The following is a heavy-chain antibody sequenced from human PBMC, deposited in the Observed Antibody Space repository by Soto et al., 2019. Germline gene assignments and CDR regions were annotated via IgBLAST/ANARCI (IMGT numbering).Heavy chain of an antibody. CDR2: INHSGST. V-gene: IGHV4-4*02. CDR1: GGCMSSSNW. J-gene: IGHJ5*02. Sequence: ETLSLTCAVSGGCMSSSNWWSWVRQPPGKGLEWIGEINHSGSTNYNPSLKSRVTISVDTSKNQFSLKLSSVTAADTAVYYCERAPGAPPVRNWFDPWGQGTLVTVSS. CDR3: ERAPGAPPVRNWFDP. D-gene: IGHD2-8*01.